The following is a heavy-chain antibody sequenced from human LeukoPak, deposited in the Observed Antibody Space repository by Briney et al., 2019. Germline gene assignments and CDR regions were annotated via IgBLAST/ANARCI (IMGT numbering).Heavy chain of an antibody. J-gene: IGHJ4*02. V-gene: IGHV4-39*01. CDR1: GGSISSSSYY. D-gene: IGHD6-13*01. CDR3: ARRRDSTWYNTFDS. CDR2: IYYSGNT. Sequence: SETLSLTCTVSGGSISSSSYYWGWIRQPPGKGLEWIGSIYYSGNTNYNPSLRSRVTISVDTSKNQFSLKLNSVTAADTSVYYCARRRDSTWYNTFDSWAQGTLVTVSS.